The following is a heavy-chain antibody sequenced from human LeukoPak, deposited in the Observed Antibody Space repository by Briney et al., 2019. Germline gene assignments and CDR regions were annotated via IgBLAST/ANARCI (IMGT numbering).Heavy chain of an antibody. D-gene: IGHD6-6*01. J-gene: IGHJ6*03. V-gene: IGHV3-21*01. CDR3: ARVKAARIYYYYMDV. CDR1: GFTFSSYS. CDR2: ISSSSSYI. Sequence: GGSLRLSCAASGFTFSSYSMNWVRQAPGKGLEWVSSISSSSSYIYYADSVKGRFTISRDNAKNSLYLRMNSLRAEDTAVYYCARVKAARIYYYYMDVWGKGTTVTVSS.